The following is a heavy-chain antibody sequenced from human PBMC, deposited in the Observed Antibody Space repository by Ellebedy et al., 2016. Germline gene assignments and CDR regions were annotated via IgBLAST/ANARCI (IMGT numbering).Heavy chain of an antibody. CDR2: ISLDGTGI. J-gene: IGHJ4*02. Sequence: GGSLRLSCAASGFTFSTYWMHWVRQAPGKGLVWVSRISLDGTGIIYADSVKGRFTISRDNAKKYLFLQMNRLRAEDTAMYYCARGNTIPGPEPLDYWGQGTLITVSS. V-gene: IGHV3-74*01. D-gene: IGHD1-14*01. CDR1: GFTFSTYW. CDR3: ARGNTIPGPEPLDY.